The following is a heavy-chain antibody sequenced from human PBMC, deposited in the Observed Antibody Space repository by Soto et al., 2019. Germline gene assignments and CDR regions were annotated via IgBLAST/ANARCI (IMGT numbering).Heavy chain of an antibody. CDR3: AREGGGYRFDH. CDR2: IHYSGNT. J-gene: IGHJ4*02. D-gene: IGHD3-16*02. V-gene: IGHV4-59*01. Sequence: SETLSLTCVVYGGSIDSSDWSWIRQPPGKGLEWVGYIHYSGNTESNPSLKGRVTVSVDTSTNQVSLKLRSVTAADTAVYYCAREGGGYRFDHWGQGTLVTDS. CDR1: GGSIDSSD.